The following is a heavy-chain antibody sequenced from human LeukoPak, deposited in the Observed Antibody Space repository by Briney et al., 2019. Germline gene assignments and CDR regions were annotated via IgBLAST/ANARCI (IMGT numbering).Heavy chain of an antibody. V-gene: IGHV4-59*01. CDR1: GGSISSYY. D-gene: IGHD3-10*01. J-gene: IGHJ3*02. Sequence: SETLSLTCTVSGGSISSYYWSWIRQPPGKGLEWIGYIYYSGSTNYNPSLKSRVTISVDTSKNQFSLKLSSVTAADTAVYYCARDVWFGINDAFDIWGQGTMVTVSS. CDR3: ARDVWFGINDAFDI. CDR2: IYYSGST.